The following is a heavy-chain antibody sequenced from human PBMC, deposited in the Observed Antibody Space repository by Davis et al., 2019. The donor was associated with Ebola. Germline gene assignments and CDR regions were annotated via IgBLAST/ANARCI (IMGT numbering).Heavy chain of an antibody. CDR3: ARDPPTVTRELGFYMDV. J-gene: IGHJ6*03. D-gene: IGHD4-11*01. V-gene: IGHV3-30*03. CDR1: GFTFSSYG. CDR2: ISYDGSNK. Sequence: GESLKISCAASGFTFSSYGMHWARQAPGKGLEWVAVISYDGSNKYYADSVKGRFTISRDNSKNTLYLQMNSLRAEDTAVYYCARDPPTVTRELGFYMDVWGKGTTVTVSS.